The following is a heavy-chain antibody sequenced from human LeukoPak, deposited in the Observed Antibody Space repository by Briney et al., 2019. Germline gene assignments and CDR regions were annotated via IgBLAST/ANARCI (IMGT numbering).Heavy chain of an antibody. CDR1: GFTFSNYA. CDR2: IYGGGNI. D-gene: IGHD5-24*01. Sequence: GGSLRLSCAASGFTFSNYAMSWVRQAPGKGLEWVSVIYGGGNIYYADSVKGRFTISRDNSKNTLYLQMNGLRAEDTAVYYCARGAGYNYPYYFDYWGQGTLVTVSS. J-gene: IGHJ4*02. V-gene: IGHV3-53*01. CDR3: ARGAGYNYPYYFDY.